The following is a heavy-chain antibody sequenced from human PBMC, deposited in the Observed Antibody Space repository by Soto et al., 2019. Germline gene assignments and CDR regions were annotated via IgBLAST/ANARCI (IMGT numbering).Heavy chain of an antibody. CDR2: IIPIFGTA. CDR1: GGTFSNYA. D-gene: IGHD1-1*01. J-gene: IGHJ6*02. CDR3: ARGTYGMDV. Sequence: VASVKVSCKASGGTFSNYAISWVRQAPGQGLEWMGGIIPIFGTANYAQKFQGRVTITADESTSTAYMELSSLRSEDTAVYYCARGTYGMDVWGQGTTVTVSS. V-gene: IGHV1-69*13.